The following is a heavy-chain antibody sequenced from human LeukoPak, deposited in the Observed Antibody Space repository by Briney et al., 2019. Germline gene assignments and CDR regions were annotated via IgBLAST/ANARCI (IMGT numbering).Heavy chain of an antibody. CDR3: ARLLGRWFDR. J-gene: IGHJ5*02. Sequence: PAETMSLTCTVSGYPISSWYYWGPIGHRPGNGLGWIGSIYHSGSTYYNPSRKSRVTISVDTSKNQFSLKLTAVTAADTAVHYCARLLGRWFDRWGQGTLVTVSS. D-gene: IGHD7-27*01. CDR1: GYPISSWYY. CDR2: IYHSGST. V-gene: IGHV4-38-2*02.